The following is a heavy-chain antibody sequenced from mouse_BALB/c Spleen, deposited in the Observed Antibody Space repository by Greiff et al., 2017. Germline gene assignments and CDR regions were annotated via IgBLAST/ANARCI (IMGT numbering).Heavy chain of an antibody. D-gene: IGHD4-1*01. CDR3: ARNCTGTYYYAMDY. Sequence: VHLVESGPGLVQPSQSLSITCTVSGFSLTSYGVHWVRQSPGKGLEWLGVIWSGGSTDYNAAFISRLSISKDNSKSQVFFKMNSLQANDTAIYYCARNCTGTYYYAMDYWGQGTSVTVSS. CDR2: IWSGGST. CDR1: GFSLTSYG. J-gene: IGHJ4*01. V-gene: IGHV2-2*02.